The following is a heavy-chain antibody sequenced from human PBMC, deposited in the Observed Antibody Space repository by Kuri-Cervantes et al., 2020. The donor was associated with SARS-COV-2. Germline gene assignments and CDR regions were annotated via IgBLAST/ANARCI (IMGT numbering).Heavy chain of an antibody. CDR3: ARGVGSYYYYYYMDV. V-gene: IGHV3-21*01. CDR1: GFTFDDYG. Sequence: GESLKISCAASGFTFDDYGMSWVRQAPGKGLEWVSSISSSSSYIYYADSVKGRFTISRDNAKNSLYLQMNSLRAEDTAVYYCARGVGSYYYYYYMDVWGKGTTVTVSS. CDR2: ISSSSSYI. D-gene: IGHD3-10*01. J-gene: IGHJ6*03.